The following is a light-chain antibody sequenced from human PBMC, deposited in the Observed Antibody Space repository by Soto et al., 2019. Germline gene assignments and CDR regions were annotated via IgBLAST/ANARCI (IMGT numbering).Light chain of an antibody. CDR1: SSNIGSNT. CDR2: SNN. CDR3: AAWDDSLNVV. V-gene: IGLV1-44*01. Sequence: QSVLTQPPSASGTPGQRVTISCSGSSSNIGSNTVNWYQQLPGTAPKLLIYSNNQRPSGVPDRFSGSKSGTSASLAISGRQSEDEADYYCAAWDDSLNVVFGGGTTLTVL. J-gene: IGLJ2*01.